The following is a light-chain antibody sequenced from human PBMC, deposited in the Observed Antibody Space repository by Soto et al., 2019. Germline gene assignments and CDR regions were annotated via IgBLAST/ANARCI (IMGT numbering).Light chain of an antibody. CDR1: SSDVGAYNY. Sequence: QSALTQPRSVSGSPGQSVTISCTGTSSDVGAYNYVSWYQQHPGKAPKLMIYDVSKRPSGVPDHFSGSKSGNTASLTISGLQAEDEADYYCCSYAGSYTNVFGTGTKLTVL. CDR2: DVS. J-gene: IGLJ1*01. V-gene: IGLV2-11*01. CDR3: CSYAGSYTNV.